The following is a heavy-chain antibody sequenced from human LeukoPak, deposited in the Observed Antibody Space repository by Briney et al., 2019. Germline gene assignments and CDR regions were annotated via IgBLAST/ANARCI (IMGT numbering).Heavy chain of an antibody. V-gene: IGHV3-30*18. CDR3: AKTSYGDYFGY. CDR2: ISYDGSNK. CDR1: GFTFSSYG. Sequence: GGSLRLSCVASGFTFSSYGMHWVRQAPGKGLEWVAVISYDGSNKYYADSVKGRFTISRDNSKNTLYLQMNSLRAEDTAVYYCAKTSYGDYFGYWGQGTLVTVSS. J-gene: IGHJ4*02. D-gene: IGHD4-17*01.